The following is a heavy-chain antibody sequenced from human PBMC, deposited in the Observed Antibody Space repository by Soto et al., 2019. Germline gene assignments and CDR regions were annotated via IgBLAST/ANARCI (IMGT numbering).Heavy chain of an antibody. CDR2: IYYSGST. V-gene: IGHV4-59*13. J-gene: IGHJ6*02. CDR1: GGSISSYY. D-gene: IGHD1-1*01. Sequence: SETLSLTCTVSGGSISSYYWSWIRQPPGKGLEWIGYIYYSGSTNYNPSLKSRVTISVDTSKNQFSLKLSSVTAADTAVYYCARAGLGGGTTSPPKGSGMDVWGQGTKVTVSS. CDR3: ARAGLGGGTTSPPKGSGMDV.